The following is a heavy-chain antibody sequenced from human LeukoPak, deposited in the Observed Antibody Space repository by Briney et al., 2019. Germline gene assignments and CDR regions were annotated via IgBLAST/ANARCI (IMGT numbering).Heavy chain of an antibody. D-gene: IGHD3-10*01. Sequence: ASVRVSCKASGYTFTSYAMHWVRQAPGQRLEWIGWINAGNGNTKYSQKFQGRVTITRDTSASTAYMELSSLRSEDTAVYYCARVTMVRGVIRAFDIWGQGTMVTVSS. CDR1: GYTFTSYA. J-gene: IGHJ3*02. V-gene: IGHV1-3*01. CDR3: ARVTMVRGVIRAFDI. CDR2: INAGNGNT.